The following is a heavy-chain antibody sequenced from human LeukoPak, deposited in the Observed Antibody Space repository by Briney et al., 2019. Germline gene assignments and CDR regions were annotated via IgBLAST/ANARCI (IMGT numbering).Heavy chain of an antibody. J-gene: IGHJ4*02. D-gene: IGHD6-13*01. Sequence: GGSLRLSCAASGFTFSSYGMHWVRQAPGKGLEWVAFIRYDGSNKYYADSVKGRFTISRDNSKNTLYLQMNSLRAEDTAVYYCAKRNLEYSSSLRYFDYWGQGTLVTVSS. CDR1: GFTFSSYG. CDR3: AKRNLEYSSSLRYFDY. CDR2: IRYDGSNK. V-gene: IGHV3-30*02.